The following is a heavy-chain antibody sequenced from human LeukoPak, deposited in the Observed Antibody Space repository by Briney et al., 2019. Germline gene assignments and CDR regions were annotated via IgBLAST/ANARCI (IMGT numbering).Heavy chain of an antibody. J-gene: IGHJ4*02. CDR2: IKQDGSEK. Sequence: GGSLRLSCAASGFTFSSYWMSWVRQAPGKGLEWVANIKQDGSEKYYVDSVKGRFTISRDNAKNSLYLQMNSLRAEDTAVHYCASHTYCGGDCYQYYFDYWGQGTLVTVSS. V-gene: IGHV3-7*01. D-gene: IGHD2-21*02. CDR1: GFTFSSYW. CDR3: ASHTYCGGDCYQYYFDY.